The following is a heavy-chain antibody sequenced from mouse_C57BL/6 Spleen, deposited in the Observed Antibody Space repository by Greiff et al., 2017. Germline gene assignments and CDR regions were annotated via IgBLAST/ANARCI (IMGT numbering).Heavy chain of an antibody. CDR2: INPSTGGT. CDR3: ARGDYGSFYYFDY. D-gene: IGHD1-1*01. Sequence: VQLKQSGPELVKPGASVKISCKASGYSFTGYYMNWVKQSPEKSLEWIGEINPSTGGTTYNQKFKAKATLTVDKSSSTADMQLKSLTSEDSAVYYCARGDYGSFYYFDYWGQGTTLTVSS. J-gene: IGHJ2*01. V-gene: IGHV1-42*01. CDR1: GYSFTGYY.